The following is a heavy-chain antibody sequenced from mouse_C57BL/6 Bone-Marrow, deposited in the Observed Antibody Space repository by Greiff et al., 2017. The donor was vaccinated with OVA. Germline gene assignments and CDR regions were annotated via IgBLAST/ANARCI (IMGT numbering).Heavy chain of an antibody. J-gene: IGHJ4*01. CDR1: GFTFTDYY. Sequence: DVKLVESGGGLVQPGGSLSLSCAASGFTFTDYYMSWVRQPPGKALEWLGFIRNKANGYTTEYSASVKGRFTISRDNSQSILYLQMNALRAEDSATYYCARYLDYYGSSYPYYAMDYWGQGTSVTVSS. CDR3: ARYLDYYGSSYPYYAMDY. V-gene: IGHV7-3*01. D-gene: IGHD1-1*01. CDR2: IRNKANGYTT.